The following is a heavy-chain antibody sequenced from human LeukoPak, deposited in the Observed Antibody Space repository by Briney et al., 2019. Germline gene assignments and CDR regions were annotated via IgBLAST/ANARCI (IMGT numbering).Heavy chain of an antibody. J-gene: IGHJ2*01. CDR1: GFTFSTYA. CDR2: IYSGGST. Sequence: GSLRLSCAASGFTFSTYAVNWVRQAPGKGLEWVSVIYSGGSTYYADSVKGRFTISRDNSKNTLYLQMNSLRAEDTAVYYCARDQPRVSSNWVRRYWYFDLWGRGTLVTASS. D-gene: IGHD7-27*01. V-gene: IGHV3-53*01. CDR3: ARDQPRVSSNWVRRYWYFDL.